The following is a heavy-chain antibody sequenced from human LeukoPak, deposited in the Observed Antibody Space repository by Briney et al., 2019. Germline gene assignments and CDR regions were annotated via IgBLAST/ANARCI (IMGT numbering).Heavy chain of an antibody. CDR1: VYTVTGYD. CDR3: GRAGPHPGKIEFDY. CDR2: IKPNSGGT. V-gene: IGHV1-2*02. Sequence: SVKLSRKAAVYTVTGYDMHWGRQARGQGLGWMGCIKPNSGGTNNAQTSQGRVTMTRDTSISTAYMELSRLTSDATAVYYCGRAGPHPGKIEFDYWGQGTLVTVSS. J-gene: IGHJ4*02. D-gene: IGHD3-10*01.